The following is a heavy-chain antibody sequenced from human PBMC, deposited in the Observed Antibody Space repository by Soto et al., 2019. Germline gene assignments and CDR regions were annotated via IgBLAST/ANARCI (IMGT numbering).Heavy chain of an antibody. D-gene: IGHD2-8*02. J-gene: IGHJ4*02. CDR3: ARLYGTGFFDY. CDR1: GGTFSSYT. Sequence: ASVKVSCKASGGTFSSYTISWVRQAPGQGLEWMGRIIPLLGIANYAQKFQGRVTITADKSTSTAYMELSSLRSGDTAVYYCARLYGTGFFDYWGQGTLVTVSS. CDR2: IIPLLGIA. V-gene: IGHV1-69*02.